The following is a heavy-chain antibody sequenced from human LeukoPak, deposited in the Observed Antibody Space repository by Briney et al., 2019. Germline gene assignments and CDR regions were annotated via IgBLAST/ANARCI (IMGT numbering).Heavy chain of an antibody. CDR1: GFTLSSYW. J-gene: IGHJ4*02. CDR2: ISGSGGST. Sequence: PGGSLRLSCAASGFTLSSYWMHWVRHAPGKGLEWVSAISGSGGSTYYADSVKGRFTISRDNSKNTLYLQMNSLRAEDTAVYYCAKDLLGYYYGSGSLAYYFDYWGQGTLVTVSS. V-gene: IGHV3-23*01. CDR3: AKDLLGYYYGSGSLAYYFDY. D-gene: IGHD3-10*01.